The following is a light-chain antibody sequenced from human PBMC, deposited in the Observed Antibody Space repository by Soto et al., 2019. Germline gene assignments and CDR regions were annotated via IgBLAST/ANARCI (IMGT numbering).Light chain of an antibody. CDR2: RAS. V-gene: IGKV1-5*03. CDR1: QSISNS. Sequence: DIQMTQTPSTRSASLGDRVTMTFRASQSISNSLAWYQQKPGKAPKLLIYRASALQSGVPSRFSGSGSGTEFTLTIDSLQPDDFATFYCQQYSTYPLTFGGGTKVDNK. CDR3: QQYSTYPLT. J-gene: IGKJ4*01.